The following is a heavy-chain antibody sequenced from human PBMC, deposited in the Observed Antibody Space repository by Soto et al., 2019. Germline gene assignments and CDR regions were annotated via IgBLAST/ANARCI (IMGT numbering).Heavy chain of an antibody. CDR3: AGWWGHDYNY. CDR1: GFTFSTYW. D-gene: IGHD2-21*02. Sequence: EVQLLGSGGGLVQPGGSLRLSCVASGFTFSTYWMNWVRQAPGMGLEWVANINPDGSVGTYVDSVKGRFTTSRDNAKKSLYLQINLRSGDDTAVFFCAGWWGHDYNYWCQGILVSVSS. V-gene: IGHV3-7*03. J-gene: IGHJ4*02. CDR2: INPDGSVG.